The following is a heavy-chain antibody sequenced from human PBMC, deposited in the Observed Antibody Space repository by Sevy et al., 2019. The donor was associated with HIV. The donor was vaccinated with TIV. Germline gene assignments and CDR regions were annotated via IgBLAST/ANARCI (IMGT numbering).Heavy chain of an antibody. D-gene: IGHD3-22*01. V-gene: IGHV3-30*04. J-gene: IGHJ4*02. CDR2: ISYDGSNK. Sequence: EGSLRLSCAASGFTFSSYAMHWVRQAPGKGLEWVAVISYDGSNKYYADSVKGRFTISRDNSKNTLYLQMNSLRAEDTAVYYCARGGYYDSSGSFDYWGQGTLVTVSS. CDR3: ARGGYYDSSGSFDY. CDR1: GFTFSSYA.